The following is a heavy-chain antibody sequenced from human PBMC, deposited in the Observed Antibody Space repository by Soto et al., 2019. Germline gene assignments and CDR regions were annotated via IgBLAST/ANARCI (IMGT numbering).Heavy chain of an antibody. CDR3: ARVSPIFGVVITAKDFDI. V-gene: IGHV1-18*01. D-gene: IGHD3-3*01. J-gene: IGHJ3*02. CDR1: GYTFTSYG. Sequence: ASVKVSCMASGYTFTSYGISWVRQAPGQGLEWMGWISDYNGNTNYAQKLQGRVTMTTDTSTSTAYMELRSLRSDDTAVYYCARVSPIFGVVITAKDFDIWGQGTMVTVS. CDR2: ISDYNGNT.